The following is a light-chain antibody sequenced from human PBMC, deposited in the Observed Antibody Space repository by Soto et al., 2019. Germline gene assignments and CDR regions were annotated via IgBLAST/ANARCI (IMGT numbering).Light chain of an antibody. CDR1: SSDVGGYNY. Sequence: QSVLTQPASVSGSPGQSITISSTGTSSDVGGYNYVSWYQQHPGKAPKLMIYEVSNRPSGVSNRFSGSKSGNTASLTISGLQAEDEADYYCSSYTSSSTRVVFGGGTQLTVL. V-gene: IGLV2-14*01. J-gene: IGLJ2*01. CDR3: SSYTSSSTRVV. CDR2: EVS.